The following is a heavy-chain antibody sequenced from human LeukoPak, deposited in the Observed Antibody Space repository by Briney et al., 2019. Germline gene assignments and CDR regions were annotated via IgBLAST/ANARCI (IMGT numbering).Heavy chain of an antibody. CDR1: GFTFSSYA. CDR3: ARDFRKFGNCLYDY. CDR2: IYSGGST. J-gene: IGHJ4*02. Sequence: GGSLRLSCAASGFTFSSYAMSWVRQAPGKGLEWVSVIYSGGSTYYADSVKGRFTISRDNSKNTLYLQMNSLRAEDTAVYYCARDFRKFGNCLYDYWGQGTLVTVSS. V-gene: IGHV3-66*01. D-gene: IGHD4-23*01.